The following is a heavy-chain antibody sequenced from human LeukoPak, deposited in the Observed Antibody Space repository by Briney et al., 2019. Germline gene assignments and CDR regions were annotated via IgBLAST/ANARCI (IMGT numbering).Heavy chain of an antibody. CDR2: INHSGST. CDR1: GGSFSGYY. Sequence: SETLSLTCALYGGSFSGYYWSWIRQPPGKGLEWSGEINHSGSTNYNPSLKSRVTISVDTSKNQFSLKLSSVTAADTAVYYCARGSPLSRTTFDYWGQGTLVTVSS. CDR3: ARGSPLSRTTFDY. V-gene: IGHV4-34*01. J-gene: IGHJ4*02. D-gene: IGHD2/OR15-2a*01.